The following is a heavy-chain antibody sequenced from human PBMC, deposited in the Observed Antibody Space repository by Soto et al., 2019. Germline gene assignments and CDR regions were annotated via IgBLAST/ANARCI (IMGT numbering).Heavy chain of an antibody. D-gene: IGHD2-21*02. V-gene: IGHV4-4*02. Sequence: SETLSLTCALSGGSISSSNWLTWVRQPPGKGLEWNGEVYHSGSTNYNTSLKSRVTISVDKSKNQFSLKLSSVTAADTAVYYCARAGYRGGDCYHAYWGQGTLVTVSS. CDR3: ARAGYRGGDCYHAY. J-gene: IGHJ4*02. CDR2: VYHSGST. CDR1: GGSISSSNW.